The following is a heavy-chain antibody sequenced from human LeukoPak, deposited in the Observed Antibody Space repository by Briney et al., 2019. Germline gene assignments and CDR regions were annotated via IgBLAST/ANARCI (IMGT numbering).Heavy chain of an antibody. D-gene: IGHD2-15*01. CDR1: GGSFRSYY. CDR3: ARGIGSFYYFDY. V-gene: IGHV4-59*01. Sequence: SETLSLTCTVSGGSFRSYYWSWLRQSPGKVLEWIGYIYYSGSTNYNPSLKSRVTISLDTSKNQFSLKLSSVTAADTAVYYCARGIGSFYYFDYWGQGARVTVSS. J-gene: IGHJ4*02. CDR2: IYYSGST.